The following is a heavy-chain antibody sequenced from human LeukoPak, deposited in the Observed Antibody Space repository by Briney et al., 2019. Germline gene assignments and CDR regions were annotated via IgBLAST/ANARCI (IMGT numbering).Heavy chain of an antibody. CDR1: GGSISSGSYY. V-gene: IGHV4-61*02. CDR3: ARDGSGYSFDY. D-gene: IGHD3-22*01. CDR2: IYTSGST. J-gene: IGHJ4*02. Sequence: SETLSLTCTVSGGSISSGSYYWSWIRQPAGKGLEWTGRIYTSGSTNYNPSLKSRVTISVDTSKNQFSLKLSSVTAADTAVYYCARDGSGYSFDYWGQGTLVTVSS.